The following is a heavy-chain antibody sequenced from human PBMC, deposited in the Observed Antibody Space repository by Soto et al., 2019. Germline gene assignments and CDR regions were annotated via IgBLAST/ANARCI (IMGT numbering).Heavy chain of an antibody. J-gene: IGHJ4*02. D-gene: IGHD3-3*01. CDR1: GYSFSHYW. Sequence: PGESLKISCKASGYSFSHYWIAWVRHTPGKGLEWMGVIYPGDPDTRYSPSFQGQVTISADTSMYTAYPQWNSLKASDTALYFCARSDFWSGKFDYWGRGTLVTVSS. CDR2: IYPGDPDT. CDR3: ARSDFWSGKFDY. V-gene: IGHV5-51*01.